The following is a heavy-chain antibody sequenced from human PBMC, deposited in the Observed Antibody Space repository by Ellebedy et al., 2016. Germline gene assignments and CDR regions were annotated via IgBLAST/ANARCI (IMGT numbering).Heavy chain of an antibody. CDR3: ARERGTTVVTRGFDY. Sequence: SETLSLTCTVSGGSISSGGYYWSWIRQHPGKGLEWIGYIYYSGSTYYNPSLKSRVTISVDTSKNQFSLKLSSVTAADTAVYYCARERGTTVVTRGFDYWGQGTLVTVSS. V-gene: IGHV4-31*03. CDR1: GGSISSGGYY. D-gene: IGHD4-23*01. CDR2: IYYSGST. J-gene: IGHJ4*02.